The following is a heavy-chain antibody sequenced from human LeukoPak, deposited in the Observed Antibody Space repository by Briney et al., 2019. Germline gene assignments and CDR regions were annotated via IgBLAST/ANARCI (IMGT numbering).Heavy chain of an antibody. CDR2: VYNSGST. J-gene: IGHJ5*02. D-gene: IGHD2/OR15-2a*01. V-gene: IGHV4-59*02. CDR3: ARTFYEERFDP. CDR1: GASVSSGY. Sequence: KPWETLSLTCNVSGASVSSGYWRWIRQPRGRGVEWISYVYNSGSTNYNPSLNGRVTISANTSKNQFFLKMTFVNAADTAVYYCARTFYEERFDPWGQGTLVTVSS.